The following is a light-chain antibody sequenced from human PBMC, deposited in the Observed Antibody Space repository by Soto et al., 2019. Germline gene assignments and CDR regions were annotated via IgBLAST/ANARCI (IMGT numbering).Light chain of an antibody. CDR1: SAHSLYD. CDR3: QTWATGIRV. J-gene: IGLJ2*01. Sequence: QLVLTQPPSASASLGASVKLTCTLTSAHSLYDIAWHQQQPEKGPRFLMRVNHDGSHHKGDGIPDRFSGSSSGAERYLSISSLQSEDEADYYCQTWATGIRVFGGGTKVTVL. V-gene: IGLV4-69*01. CDR2: VNHDGSH.